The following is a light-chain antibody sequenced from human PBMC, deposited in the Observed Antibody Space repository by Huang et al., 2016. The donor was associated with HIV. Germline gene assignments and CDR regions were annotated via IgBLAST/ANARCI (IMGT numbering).Light chain of an antibody. CDR2: MGS. Sequence: DIVMTQSPISLPVTPGQSASISCRSSQSLQNSNGYNYLDWYVQKPGQSPRLLIDMGSNRASGGPDRVSGSGSGTDFTLEISRVEAEDVGVYYCMQALQTSFTFGGGTKVEIK. CDR1: QSLQNSNGYNY. V-gene: IGKV2-28*01. CDR3: MQALQTSFT. J-gene: IGKJ4*01.